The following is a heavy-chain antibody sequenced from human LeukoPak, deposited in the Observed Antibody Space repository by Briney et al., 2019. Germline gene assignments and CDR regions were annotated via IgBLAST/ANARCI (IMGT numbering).Heavy chain of an antibody. CDR1: GGSIRSTNW. D-gene: IGHD3-16*01. J-gene: IGHJ4*02. CDR2: ISLSGQT. CDR3: SREIGAFCPFGY. Sequence: SETLSLTGGVPGGSIRSTNWWSWVRQPPGQGLEWIGEISLSGQTNFNPSLNGRVPMSLDESRNQLSLTLTSVTAADTAIYYCSREIGAFCPFGYWGQGTLLIVPP. V-gene: IGHV4/OR15-8*02.